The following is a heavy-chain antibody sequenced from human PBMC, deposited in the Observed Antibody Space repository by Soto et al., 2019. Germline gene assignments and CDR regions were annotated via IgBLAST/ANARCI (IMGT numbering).Heavy chain of an antibody. CDR2: ITGSGGTT. V-gene: IGHV3-23*01. CDR1: GFTFKSYS. CDR3: ASGSYSGSYYH. D-gene: IGHD1-26*01. Sequence: GSLRLSCAASGFTFKSYSMSWVRQAPGKGLEWVSGITGSGGTTSYADPVKGRFTISRDNSKNSLYLQMNSLRAEDTAVYYCASGSYSGSYYHWGQGTLVTVSS. J-gene: IGHJ5*02.